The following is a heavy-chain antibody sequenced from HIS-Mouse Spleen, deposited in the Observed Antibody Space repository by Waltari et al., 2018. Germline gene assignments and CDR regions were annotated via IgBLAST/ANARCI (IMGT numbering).Heavy chain of an antibody. Sequence: QVQLQQWGAGLLKPSETLSLTCAVYGGSFRGYSWSWIRQPPGKGLEWIGEINHSGSTNYNPSLKSRVTISVDTSKNQFSLKLSSVTAADTAVYYCARAPPYYYDSSGYKGGFDYWGQGTLVTVSS. CDR3: ARAPPYYYDSSGYKGGFDY. CDR1: GGSFRGYS. D-gene: IGHD3-22*01. CDR2: INHSGST. V-gene: IGHV4-34*01. J-gene: IGHJ4*02.